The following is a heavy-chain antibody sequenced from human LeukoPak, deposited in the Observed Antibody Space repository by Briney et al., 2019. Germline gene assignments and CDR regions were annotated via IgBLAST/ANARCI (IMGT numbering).Heavy chain of an antibody. J-gene: IGHJ4*02. CDR2: IRGSGSGT. Sequence: GGSLRLSCAASGFTFSNYAMTWVRQAPGKGLEWVSSIRGSGSGTDYADSVKGRFTISRDNSKNTLYLQMNSLRAEDTAVYYCARAGYYYDILTGYSPFDYWGQGTLVTVSS. CDR3: ARAGYYYDILTGYSPFDY. V-gene: IGHV3-23*01. CDR1: GFTFSNYA. D-gene: IGHD3-9*01.